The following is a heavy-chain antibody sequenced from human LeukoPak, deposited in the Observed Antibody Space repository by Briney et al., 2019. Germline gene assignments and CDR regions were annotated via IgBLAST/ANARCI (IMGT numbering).Heavy chain of an antibody. Sequence: GSLRLSCAASGFSFKDYWMSWIRQPPGKGLEWIGYIYYSGSTNYNPSLKSRVTISVDTSKNQFSLKLSSVTAADTAVYYCARHQETTVVTPFDYWGQGTLVTVSS. D-gene: IGHD4-23*01. CDR1: GFSFKDYW. CDR3: ARHQETTVVTPFDY. J-gene: IGHJ4*02. CDR2: IYYSGST. V-gene: IGHV4-59*08.